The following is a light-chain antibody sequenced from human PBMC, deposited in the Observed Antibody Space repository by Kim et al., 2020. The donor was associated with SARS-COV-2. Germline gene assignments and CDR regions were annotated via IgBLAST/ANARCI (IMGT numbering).Light chain of an antibody. Sequence: DIQMTQSPSSLSASVGDRVTITCQASQDISNYLNWYQQKPGKAPEVLIYDASDLETGVPSRFSGSGSATYFTLTISSLQPEDIATYYCQQYDNLPWTFDQGTKVDIK. CDR3: QQYDNLPWT. V-gene: IGKV1-33*01. CDR2: DAS. J-gene: IGKJ1*01. CDR1: QDISNY.